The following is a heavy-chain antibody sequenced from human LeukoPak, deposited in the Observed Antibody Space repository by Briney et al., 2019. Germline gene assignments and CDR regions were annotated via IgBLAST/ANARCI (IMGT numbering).Heavy chain of an antibody. CDR3: ARWDSTMIVVAP. Sequence: ASVKVSCTASGYTFTGYYMHWVRQAPGQGLEWMGWINPNSGGTNYAQKFQGRVTMTRDTSISTAYMELSRLRSDDTAVYYCARWDSTMIVVAPWGQGTLVTVSS. J-gene: IGHJ5*02. CDR1: GYTFTGYY. D-gene: IGHD3-22*01. CDR2: INPNSGGT. V-gene: IGHV1-2*02.